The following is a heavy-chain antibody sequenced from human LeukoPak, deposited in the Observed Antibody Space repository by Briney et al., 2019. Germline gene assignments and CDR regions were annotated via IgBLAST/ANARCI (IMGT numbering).Heavy chain of an antibody. Sequence: ASVKVSCKASGYTFTSYAMHWVRQAPGQRLEWMGWINAGNGNTKYSQKFQGRVTVTRDTSASTAYMELSSLRSEDTAVYYCARPVMYSSGPFDYWGQGTLVTVSS. CDR1: GYTFTSYA. D-gene: IGHD6-19*01. CDR3: ARPVMYSSGPFDY. CDR2: INAGNGNT. J-gene: IGHJ4*02. V-gene: IGHV1-3*01.